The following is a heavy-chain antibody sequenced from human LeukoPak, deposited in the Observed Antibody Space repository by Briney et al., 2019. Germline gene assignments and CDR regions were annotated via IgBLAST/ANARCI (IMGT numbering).Heavy chain of an antibody. CDR1: GGSFSGYY. J-gene: IGHJ4*02. CDR3: ARDRYFDWLEFDY. D-gene: IGHD3-9*01. Sequence: PSETLSLTCAVYGGSFSGYYWSWIRQPPGKGLEWIGEINHSGSTNYNPSPKSRVTISVDTSKNQFSLKLSSVTAADTAVYYCARDRYFDWLEFDYWGQGTLVTASS. CDR2: INHSGST. V-gene: IGHV4-34*01.